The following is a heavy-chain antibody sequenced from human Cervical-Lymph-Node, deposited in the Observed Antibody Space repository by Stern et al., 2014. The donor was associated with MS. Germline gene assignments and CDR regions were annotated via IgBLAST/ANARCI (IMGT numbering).Heavy chain of an antibody. CDR2: ISYDGSNA. Sequence: VQLGESGGGVVQPGRSLRLSCVASGFSFSSYGMHWVRQAPGRGLEWVAVISYDGSNAYYADSVKGRFTISRDNSKNTLYLQLNSLRAEDTAVYYCAKDRGMIVVVTYSLDSWGQGTLVTVSS. D-gene: IGHD3-22*01. J-gene: IGHJ4*02. CDR3: AKDRGMIVVVTYSLDS. CDR1: GFSFSSYG. V-gene: IGHV3-30*18.